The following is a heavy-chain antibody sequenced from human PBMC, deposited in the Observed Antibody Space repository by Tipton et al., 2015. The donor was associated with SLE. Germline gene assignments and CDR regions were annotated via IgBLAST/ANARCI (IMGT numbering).Heavy chain of an antibody. V-gene: IGHV4-38-2*01. CDR3: ARLVFGSSSRFFQH. Sequence: LRLSCAVSGYSISSGYYWGWIRQPPGKGLEWIGSIYHSGSTSYNPSLKSRVTISVDTSKNQFSLKLTSVTAADTAVYYCARLVFGSSSRFFQHWGQGTLVTVSS. J-gene: IGHJ1*01. CDR2: IYHSGST. D-gene: IGHD6-6*01. CDR1: GYSISSGYY.